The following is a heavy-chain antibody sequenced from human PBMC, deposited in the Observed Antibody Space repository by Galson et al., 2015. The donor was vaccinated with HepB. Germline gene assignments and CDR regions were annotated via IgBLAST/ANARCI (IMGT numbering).Heavy chain of an antibody. CDR3: AREPYSSGWSKRGRYFDY. Sequence: SLRLSCAASGFIFNSYAMTWVRQAPGMGLEWVAFISYDGSNKYYADSVKGRFTISRDNSKNTLYLQMNSLRPEDTAVYYCAREPYSSGWSKRGRYFDYWGQGALVTVSS. CDR1: GFIFNSYA. V-gene: IGHV3-30-3*01. D-gene: IGHD6-19*01. J-gene: IGHJ4*02. CDR2: ISYDGSNK.